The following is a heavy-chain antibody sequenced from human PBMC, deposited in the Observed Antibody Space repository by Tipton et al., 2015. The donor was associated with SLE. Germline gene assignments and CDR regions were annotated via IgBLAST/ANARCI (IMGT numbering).Heavy chain of an antibody. Sequence: TLSLTCAVSGFSISSGYYWGWIRQSPEKGLEWIGSISHSGNIYLNPSLKSRASMSIDTSRNSVFLRLSSVTAADTAIYYCARHDYDDNGYYMHYFDYWGQGTLVTVSS. CDR1: GFSISSGYY. D-gene: IGHD3-22*01. CDR3: ARHDYDDNGYYMHYFDY. V-gene: IGHV4-38-2*01. CDR2: ISHSGNI. J-gene: IGHJ4*02.